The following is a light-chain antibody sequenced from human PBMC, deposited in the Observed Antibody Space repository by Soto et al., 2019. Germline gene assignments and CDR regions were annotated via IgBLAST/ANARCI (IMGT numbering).Light chain of an antibody. Sequence: EIVMTQSPGTLSVSPGERATLSCRASQSVSSNLAWYQQKPGQAPRLLIYGASTRATGIPARFSGSGSGTEFNLTISSLQSEDFAVYYCQQYNKWPLTFGGGTKVKIK. CDR1: QSVSSN. CDR2: GAS. J-gene: IGKJ4*01. CDR3: QQYNKWPLT. V-gene: IGKV3D-15*01.